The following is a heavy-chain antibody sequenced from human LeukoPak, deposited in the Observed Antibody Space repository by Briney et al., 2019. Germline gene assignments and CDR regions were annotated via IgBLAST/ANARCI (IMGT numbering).Heavy chain of an antibody. CDR1: GFTFSSYA. Sequence: PGGSLRLSCAASGFTFSSYAMSWVRQAPGKGLEWVSGISGNGGNTYYADSVKGQFTISRDNSKNTLYLQMNSLRAEDTAVYYCAKDPRSSGYFDYWGQGTLVTVSS. V-gene: IGHV3-23*01. D-gene: IGHD3-10*01. J-gene: IGHJ4*02. CDR3: AKDPRSSGYFDY. CDR2: ISGNGGNT.